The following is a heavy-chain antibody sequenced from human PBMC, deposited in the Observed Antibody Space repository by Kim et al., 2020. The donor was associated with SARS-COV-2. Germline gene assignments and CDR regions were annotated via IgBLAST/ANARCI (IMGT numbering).Heavy chain of an antibody. CDR3: AREGYDHNYYYYYMDV. CDR1: GGSISSYY. J-gene: IGHJ6*03. D-gene: IGHD3-3*01. CDR2: IYYSGST. V-gene: IGHV4-59*12. Sequence: SETLSLTCTVSGGSISSYYWSWIRQPPGKGLEWIGYIYYSGSTNYNPSLKSRVTISVDTSKNQFSLKLSSVTAADTAVYYCAREGYDHNYYYYYMDVWG.